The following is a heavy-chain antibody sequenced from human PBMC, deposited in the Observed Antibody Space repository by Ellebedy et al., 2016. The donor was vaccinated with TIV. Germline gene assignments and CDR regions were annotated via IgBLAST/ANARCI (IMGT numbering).Heavy chain of an antibody. D-gene: IGHD3-3*01. CDR1: GGSISSYY. J-gene: IGHJ4*01. CDR3: ARQAYPGPSGPFDY. V-gene: IGHV4-59*08. Sequence: MPSETLSLTCTVSGGSISSYYWSWIRKPPEKGLEWIGEINYSGSTNYNPSLKSRVTISVDTSKNQFSLKLSSVAAADTAVYYCARQAYPGPSGPFDYWGQGTLVTVSS. CDR2: INYSGST.